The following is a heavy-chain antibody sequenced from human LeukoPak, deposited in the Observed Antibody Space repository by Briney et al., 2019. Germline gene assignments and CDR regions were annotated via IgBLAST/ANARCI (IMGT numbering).Heavy chain of an antibody. D-gene: IGHD3-3*01. CDR3: AKGGYYDFWSGSRNPFDY. J-gene: IGHJ4*02. CDR2: IRYDGSNK. CDR1: GFTFSSYG. V-gene: IGHV3-30*02. Sequence: GGSLRLSCAASGFTFSSYGMHWVRQAPGKGLEWVAFIRYDGSNKYYADSVKGRFTISRDNSKSTLYLQMNSLRAEDTAVYYCAKGGYYDFWSGSRNPFDYWGQGTLVTVSS.